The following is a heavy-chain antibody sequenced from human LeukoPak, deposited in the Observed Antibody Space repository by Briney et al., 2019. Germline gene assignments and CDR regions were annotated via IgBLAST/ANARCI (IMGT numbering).Heavy chain of an antibody. D-gene: IGHD3-22*01. CDR3: ARDLYDSSGYYYVNY. CDR1: GYTFTGYH. J-gene: IGHJ4*02. Sequence: ASVKVSCKASGYTFTGYHMHWVRQAPGQGLEWMGWINPNSGGTNYAQKFQGRVTMTRDTSISTAYMELSGLRSDDTAVYYCARDLYDSSGYYYVNYWGQGTLVTVSS. CDR2: INPNSGGT. V-gene: IGHV1-2*02.